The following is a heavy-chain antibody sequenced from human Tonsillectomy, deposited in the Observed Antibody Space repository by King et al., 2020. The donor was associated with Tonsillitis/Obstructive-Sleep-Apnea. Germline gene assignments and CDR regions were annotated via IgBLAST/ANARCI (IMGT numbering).Heavy chain of an antibody. Sequence: VQLVESGGGLVKPGGSLRLSCAASGFTFSSDSMNWVRQAPGKGLEWVSSISSSSSYIYYADSVKGRFTISRDNAKNSLYLEMNSQSAEDTAVYYCARPHSRGCGLFDYWGQGTLVTVSS. CDR1: GFTFSSDS. CDR2: ISSSSSYI. CDR3: ARPHSRGCGLFDY. V-gene: IGHV3-21*06. D-gene: IGHD6-19*01. J-gene: IGHJ4*02.